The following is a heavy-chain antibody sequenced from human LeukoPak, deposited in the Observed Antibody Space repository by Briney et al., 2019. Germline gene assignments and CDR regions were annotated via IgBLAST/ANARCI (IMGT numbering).Heavy chain of an antibody. D-gene: IGHD1-26*01. CDR2: IDKKDKGYGTAT. V-gene: IGHV3-73*01. CDR1: GSTFSGSA. CDR3: TRDSGTYNWFDP. Sequence: GGSLRLSCAASGSTFSGSAIHWVRQSSGKGLEWVGQIDKKDKGYGTATAYAASVKGRFTISRDDSINTAYLQMKSLKTEDTALYYCTRDSGTYNWFDPWGQGTLVTVSS. J-gene: IGHJ5*02.